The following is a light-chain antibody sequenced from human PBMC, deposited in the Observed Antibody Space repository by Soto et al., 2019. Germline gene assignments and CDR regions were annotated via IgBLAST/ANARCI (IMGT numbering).Light chain of an antibody. CDR2: EVS. CDR1: SSDVGGYDY. Sequence: QSALTQPASVSGSPGQSITISCTGTSSDVGGYDYVSWYQQHPGKAPKLMISEVSNRPSGVSNRLSGSKSGNTASLTISGLQAEDEADYYCSSFTSSTTRVFGTGTKLTVL. V-gene: IGLV2-14*01. CDR3: SSFTSSTTRV. J-gene: IGLJ1*01.